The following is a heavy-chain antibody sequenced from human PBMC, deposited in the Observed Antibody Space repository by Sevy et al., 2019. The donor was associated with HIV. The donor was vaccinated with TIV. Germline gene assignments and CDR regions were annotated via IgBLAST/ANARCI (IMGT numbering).Heavy chain of an antibody. CDR2: ISSSSSTI. V-gene: IGHV3-48*02. CDR1: GFTFSSYS. Sequence: GGSLRLSCAASGFTFSSYSMNWVRQAPGKGLEWVSYISSSSSTIYYADSVKGRFTISRDNAKNSLYLQMNSLRDEDTAVYYCARSLPGIAEAEAFGGYNWFDPWGQGTLVTVSS. CDR3: ARSLPGIAEAEAFGGYNWFDP. D-gene: IGHD6-13*01. J-gene: IGHJ5*02.